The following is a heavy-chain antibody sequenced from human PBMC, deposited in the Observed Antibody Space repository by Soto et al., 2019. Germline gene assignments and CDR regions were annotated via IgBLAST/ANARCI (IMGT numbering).Heavy chain of an antibody. J-gene: IGHJ4*02. CDR3: ATPDTAYCGGDCSYRPTSYFDY. CDR1: GGSFSGYY. D-gene: IGHD2-21*02. CDR2: INHSGST. V-gene: IGHV4-34*01. Sequence: SETLSLTCAVYGGSFSGYYWSWLRQPPGKGLEWIGEINHSGSTNYNPSLKSRVTISVDTSKNQFSLKLSSVTAADTAVYYCATPDTAYCGGDCSYRPTSYFDYWGQGTLVTVSS.